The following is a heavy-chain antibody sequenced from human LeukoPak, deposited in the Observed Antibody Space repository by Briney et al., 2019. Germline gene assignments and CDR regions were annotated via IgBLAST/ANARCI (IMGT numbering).Heavy chain of an antibody. Sequence: PSETLSLTCTVSGGSISSSGYYWGWIPPPPGKGLEGIGSIYYSGNTYYNPSLKSRVTISVDTSKNQFSLKLSSVTAADTAVYYCARHRIAAHAYDYWGQGTLVTVSS. CDR2: IYYSGNT. CDR3: ARHRIAAHAYDY. J-gene: IGHJ4*02. CDR1: GGSISSSGYY. D-gene: IGHD6-13*01. V-gene: IGHV4-39*01.